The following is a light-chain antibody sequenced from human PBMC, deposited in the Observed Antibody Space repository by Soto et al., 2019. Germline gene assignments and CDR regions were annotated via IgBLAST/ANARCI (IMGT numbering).Light chain of an antibody. J-gene: IGKJ1*01. CDR2: AAS. Sequence: DIQMTQSPSSLSASVGDRVTITCRASQSISSYLNWYQQKPGKAPKLLIYAASSLQSGVPSRFSGSGSGTDFTLTISSQQPEDFATYYCQQSYSTPRTWTFGQGTKVEIK. CDR1: QSISSY. CDR3: QQSYSTPRTWT. V-gene: IGKV1-39*01.